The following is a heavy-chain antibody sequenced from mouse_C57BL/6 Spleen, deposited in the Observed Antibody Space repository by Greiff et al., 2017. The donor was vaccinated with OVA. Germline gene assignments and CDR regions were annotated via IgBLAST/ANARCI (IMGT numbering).Heavy chain of an antibody. D-gene: IGHD2-10*02. Sequence: VQLQQSGAELVMPGASVKLSCKASGYTFTSYWMHWVKQRPGQGLEWIGEIDPSDSYTNYNQKFKGKSTLTVDKSSSTAYMQLSSLTSEDSAVYYSARREHLVTGAIDYWGQGTSVTVSS. CDR2: IDPSDSYT. CDR3: ARREHLVTGAIDY. J-gene: IGHJ4*01. V-gene: IGHV1-69*01. CDR1: GYTFTSYW.